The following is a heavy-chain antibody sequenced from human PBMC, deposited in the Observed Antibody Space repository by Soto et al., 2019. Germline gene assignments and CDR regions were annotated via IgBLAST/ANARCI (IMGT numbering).Heavy chain of an antibody. Sequence: GGSLRLSCAASGFTFSSYWMSWVRQAPGKGLEWVANIKQDGSEKYYVDSVKGRFTISRDNAKNSLYLQMNSLRAEDTAVYYCARDSFTIAAAGTVQQHWGQGTLVTVSS. CDR2: IKQDGSEK. D-gene: IGHD6-13*01. J-gene: IGHJ1*01. CDR1: GFTFSSYW. V-gene: IGHV3-7*01. CDR3: ARDSFTIAAAGTVQQH.